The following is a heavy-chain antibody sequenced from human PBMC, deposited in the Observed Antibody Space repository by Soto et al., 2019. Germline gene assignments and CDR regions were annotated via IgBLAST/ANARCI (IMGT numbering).Heavy chain of an antibody. CDR1: GASVNSISYY. CDR2: IYYSGSI. J-gene: IGHJ5*02. D-gene: IGHD5-18*01. CDR3: ARIPVETAMINCSDP. Sequence: PSETLSLTCTVSGASVNSISYYWSWIRQPPGKGLDWIGYIYYSGSINYNPSLKSRVTISIDTSKNQFSLKLSSVTAADTAVYYCARIPVETAMINCSDPWGQRALVTVPS. V-gene: IGHV4-61*01.